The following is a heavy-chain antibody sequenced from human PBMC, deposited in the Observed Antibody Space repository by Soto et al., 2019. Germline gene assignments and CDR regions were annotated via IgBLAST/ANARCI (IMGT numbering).Heavy chain of an antibody. D-gene: IGHD2-15*01. V-gene: IGHV4-59*08. CDR2: IYYSGST. CDR3: ARRWGSAADY. Sequence: QVQLQESGPGLVKPSETLSLTCTVSGGSISSYYWSWIRQPPGKGLEWIGYIYYSGSTNYNPSLTSRAXIXLDTSKNQFSLKLSSVTAADTAVYYCARRWGSAADYWGQGTLVTVSS. J-gene: IGHJ4*02. CDR1: GGSISSYY.